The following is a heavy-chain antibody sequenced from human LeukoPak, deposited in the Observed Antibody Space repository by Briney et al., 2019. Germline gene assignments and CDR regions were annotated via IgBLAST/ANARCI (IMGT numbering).Heavy chain of an antibody. CDR2: INPNSGGT. D-gene: IGHD3-3*01. V-gene: IGHV1-2*02. CDR1: GCAFTGYY. CDR3: ARQLEWLLDFDY. J-gene: IGHJ4*02. Sequence: ASVKVSCKASGCAFTGYYMHWVRQAPGQGLEWMGWINPNSGGTNYAQKFQGRVTMTRDTSISTAYMELSRLRSDDTAVYYCARQLEWLLDFDYWGQGTLVTVSS.